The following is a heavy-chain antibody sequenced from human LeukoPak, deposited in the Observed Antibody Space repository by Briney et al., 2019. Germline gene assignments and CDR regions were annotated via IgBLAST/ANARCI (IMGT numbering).Heavy chain of an antibody. J-gene: IGHJ4*02. CDR3: ASGGVYSSGWYAY. CDR2: ISSSSSYI. D-gene: IGHD6-13*01. Sequence: PGGSLRLSCAASGITFSSYSMNWVRQAPGKGLEWVSFISSSSSYIYYADSVKGRFTISRDNAKNSLYLQMNSLRAEDTAVYYCASGGVYSSGWYAYWGQGTLVTVSS. V-gene: IGHV3-21*01. CDR1: GITFSSYS.